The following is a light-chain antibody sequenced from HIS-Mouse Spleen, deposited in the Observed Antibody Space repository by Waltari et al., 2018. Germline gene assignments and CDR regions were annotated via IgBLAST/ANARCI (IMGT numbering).Light chain of an antibody. CDR2: EVS. J-gene: IGLJ3*02. CDR3: SSYTSSSSWV. V-gene: IGLV2-14*01. Sequence: QSALTQPASVSGSPGQSITISCTGTSSDVGGYNYVSWYQTPPGQAPKLMIYEVSNRPSGVSNRFSGSKSGNTASLTISGLQAEDEADYYCSSYTSSSSWVFGGGTKLTVL. CDR1: SSDVGGYNY.